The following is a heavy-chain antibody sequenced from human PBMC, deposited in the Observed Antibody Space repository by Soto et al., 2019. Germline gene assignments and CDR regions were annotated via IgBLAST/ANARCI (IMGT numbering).Heavy chain of an antibody. CDR2: ISADSGYT. CDR1: GYIFTTYG. J-gene: IGHJ6*02. Sequence: QIKLVQSGGEMERPGASVTVSCEASGYIFTTYGLSWVRQTPAHGLEWMGWISADSGYTQYAQFLQGRVTMTRDTSTNTGYMELRDLTSDDTDIYYCARDRPPGSLYGMDAWGQGTAVTVSS. V-gene: IGHV1-18*01. CDR3: ARDRPPGSLYGMDA.